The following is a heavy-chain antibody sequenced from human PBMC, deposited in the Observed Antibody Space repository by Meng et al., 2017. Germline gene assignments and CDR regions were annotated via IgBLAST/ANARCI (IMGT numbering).Heavy chain of an antibody. CDR1: GFTFSSYA. J-gene: IGHJ6*02. V-gene: IGHV3-30*01. D-gene: IGHD6-13*01. CDR2: ISYDGSNK. CDR3: ARDQWYSSSWYGSHYYYYGMDV. Sequence: GESLKISCAASGFTFSSYAMHWVRQAPGKGLEWVAVISYDGSNKYYADSVKGRFTISRDNSKNTLYLQMNSLRAEDTAVYYCARDQWYSSSWYGSHYYYYGMDVWGQGTTVTVSS.